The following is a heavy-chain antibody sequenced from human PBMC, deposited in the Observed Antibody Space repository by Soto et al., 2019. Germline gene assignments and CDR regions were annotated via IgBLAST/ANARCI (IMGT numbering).Heavy chain of an antibody. V-gene: IGHV4-59*08. CDR1: GGSISSYY. J-gene: IGHJ5*02. CDR2: IYYSGST. CDR3: ARNRYCRGGSCYASAP. D-gene: IGHD2-15*01. Sequence: ETLSLTCTVSGGSISSYYWSWIRQPPGKGLEWIGYIYYSGSTNYNPSLKSRVTISVDTSKNQFSLRLSSVTAADTAVYYCARNRYCRGGSCYASAPWGLGPWDTVPP.